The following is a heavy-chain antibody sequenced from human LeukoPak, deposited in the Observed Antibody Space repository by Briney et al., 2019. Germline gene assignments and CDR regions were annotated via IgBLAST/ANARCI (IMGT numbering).Heavy chain of an antibody. CDR1: GYTFTVYY. D-gene: IGHD2-15*01. CDR3: ARSGVVAAPFDL. J-gene: IGHJ2*01. CDR2: ITPNTGGT. V-gene: IGHV1-2*02. Sequence: ASVKVSCKASGYTFTVYYMHWLRQAPGQGLEWTGWITPNTGGTNYAQKFQGRVTMTRDTSISTAYMELSRLRSDDTAVYYCARSGVVAAPFDLWGRGTLVTVSS.